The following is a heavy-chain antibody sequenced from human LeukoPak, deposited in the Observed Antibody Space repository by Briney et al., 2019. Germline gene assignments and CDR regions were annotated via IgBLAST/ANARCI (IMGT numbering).Heavy chain of an antibody. CDR1: GYPISSGYY. CDR3: ARENYDSNYFDY. V-gene: IGHV4-38-2*02. J-gene: IGHJ4*02. D-gene: IGHD3-3*01. Sequence: PSETLSLTCAVSGYPISSGYYWGWIRQPPGKGLEWIGSIYHSGSTYHNPSLKSRVTISVDTSKNQFSLKLSSVTAADTAVYYCARENYDSNYFDYWGQGTLVTVSS. CDR2: IYHSGST.